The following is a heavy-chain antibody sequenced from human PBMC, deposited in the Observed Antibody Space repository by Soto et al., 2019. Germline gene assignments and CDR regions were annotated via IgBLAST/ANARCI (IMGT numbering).Heavy chain of an antibody. D-gene: IGHD3-10*01. V-gene: IGHV4-59*01. CDR2: LSYSGGT. J-gene: IGHJ4*02. CDR3: ARDRPVSDNSGTYYHDY. CDR1: GGSISSYY. Sequence: QVQLQESGPGLVKPSETLSLTCTVSGGSISSYYWSWIRQPPGKGLEWIGYLSYSGGTNYNPSLKGRVTISVDTSKHQCTLKLSSVTTADTAVYYCARDRPVSDNSGTYYHDYWGQGTLVTVSS.